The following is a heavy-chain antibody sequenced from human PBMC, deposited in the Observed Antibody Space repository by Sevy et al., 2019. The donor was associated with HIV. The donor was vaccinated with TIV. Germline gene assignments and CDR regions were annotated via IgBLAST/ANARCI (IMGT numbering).Heavy chain of an antibody. Sequence: GGSLRLSCAVSGFTFSTYAMYWVRQAPGTGLECVAIVSSDGSEINYADSVKGRFTISRDNSRNTLYLQMNSLRTEDTALYYCARDQLGSIDYWGQGTLVTVSS. CDR1: GFTFSTYA. J-gene: IGHJ4*02. CDR2: VSSDGSEI. V-gene: IGHV3-30-3*01. CDR3: ARDQLGSIDY. D-gene: IGHD7-27*01.